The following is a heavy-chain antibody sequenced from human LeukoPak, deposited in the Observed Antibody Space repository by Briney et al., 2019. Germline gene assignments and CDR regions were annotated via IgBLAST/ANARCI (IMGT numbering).Heavy chain of an antibody. D-gene: IGHD4-17*01. CDR1: GFSVSSNY. V-gene: IGHV3-53*01. J-gene: IGHJ5*02. Sequence: PGGSLRLSCAVSGFSVSSNYWAWVRQAPGKGLEWVSLIYNDGRTCYADSVKGRFTISRDTSKNTVYFQMNSLRGEDTAVYYCARSYGDYANWFDPWGQGTLVTVSS. CDR2: IYNDGRT. CDR3: ARSYGDYANWFDP.